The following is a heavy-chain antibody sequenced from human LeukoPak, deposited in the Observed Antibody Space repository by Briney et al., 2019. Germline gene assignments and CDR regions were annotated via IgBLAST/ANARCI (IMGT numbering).Heavy chain of an antibody. CDR1: RFTFSDYY. D-gene: IGHD2-15*01. CDR3: ARGDKDYYYGMDV. J-gene: IGHJ6*02. CDR2: ISSSGSTV. V-gene: IGHV3-11*01. Sequence: GGSLRLSCAASRFTFSDYYMRWIRHAPGKGLEWVSYISSSGSTVYYADSVKGRFTVSRDNAKNSLFLQMNSLRAEDTAVYYCARGDKDYYYGMDVWGQGTTVTVSS.